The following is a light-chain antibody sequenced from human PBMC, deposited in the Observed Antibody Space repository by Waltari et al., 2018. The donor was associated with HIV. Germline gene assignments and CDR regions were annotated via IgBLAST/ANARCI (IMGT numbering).Light chain of an antibody. V-gene: IGKV1-NL1*01. CDR1: QDIASS. Sequence: DIQMTQLPSFLFASVGASVPLTCQATQDIASSVSLYHQRPWKVPKLLVSGAFISHKGVASRFTGSGSGTEYALTSSSLQPEDFAAYYCHQYLSVLCTFGGGTKVEI. CDR2: GAF. CDR3: HQYLSVLCT. J-gene: IGKJ4*02.